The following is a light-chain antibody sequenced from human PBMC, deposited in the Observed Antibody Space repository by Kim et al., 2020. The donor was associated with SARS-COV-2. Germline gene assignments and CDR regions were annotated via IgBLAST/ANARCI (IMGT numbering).Light chain of an antibody. CDR1: EIETES. CDR2: FDS. Sequence: AAGKTAMIPSGGKEIETESVHGYQQKPGQAHVLVVYFDSDRHSGIPERFSGSISGNTATLTISRVEAGDEADYYCQVWHSSSGHVVFGGGTKLTVL. J-gene: IGLJ2*01. CDR3: QVWHSSSGHVV. V-gene: IGLV3-21*03.